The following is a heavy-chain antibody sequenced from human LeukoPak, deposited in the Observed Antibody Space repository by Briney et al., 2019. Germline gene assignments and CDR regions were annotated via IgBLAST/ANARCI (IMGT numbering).Heavy chain of an antibody. CDR1: GFTVSSNY. CDR3: AMLPRGDY. V-gene: IGHV3-66*01. J-gene: IGHJ4*02. Sequence: GGSLRLSCAASGFTVSSNYMSWVRQAPGKGLEWVSVIYSGGSTYYADSVKGRFTISRDTSKNTLFLQMNSLRAEDTAVYYCAMLPRGDYWGQGTLVTVSS. D-gene: IGHD2-15*01. CDR2: IYSGGST.